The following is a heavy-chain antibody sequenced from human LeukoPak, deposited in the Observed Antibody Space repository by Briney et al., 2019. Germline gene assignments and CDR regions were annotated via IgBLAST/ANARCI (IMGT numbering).Heavy chain of an antibody. Sequence: GGSLRLSCAAFGFTFSNYWMHWVRQAPGKGLVWVSLINSDGSSTNYADSVKGRFTIYRDNAKNTLYLQMNSLRAEDTAVYYCARAWRGSYVFDYWGQGTLVTVSS. V-gene: IGHV3-74*01. CDR1: GFTFSNYW. D-gene: IGHD3-3*01. CDR2: INSDGSST. J-gene: IGHJ4*02. CDR3: ARAWRGSYVFDY.